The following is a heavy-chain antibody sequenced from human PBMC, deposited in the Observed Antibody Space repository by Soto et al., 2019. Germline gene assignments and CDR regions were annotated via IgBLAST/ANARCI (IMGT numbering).Heavy chain of an antibody. CDR3: ARDGLSSSSSFDY. CDR1: GYSFTDYW. Sequence: EVQLVQSGAEVTKPGESLKISCKASGYSFTDYWIGWVRQMPGKGLEWMGIIYPGDSDTKYSPSFQGQVTMSVDKSISTAYLQWNSLKASDTATYYCARDGLSSSSSFDYWGQGTLVTVSS. CDR2: IYPGDSDT. J-gene: IGHJ4*02. D-gene: IGHD6-6*01. V-gene: IGHV5-51*01.